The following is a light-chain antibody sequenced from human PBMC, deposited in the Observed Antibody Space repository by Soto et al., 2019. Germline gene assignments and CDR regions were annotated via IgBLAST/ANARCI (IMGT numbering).Light chain of an antibody. CDR2: LNSDGSH. Sequence: QLVLTQSPSASASLGASVKLTCTLSSGHSSYAIAWHQQQPEKGPRYFMKLNSDGSHSKGDGIPDRFSGSSSGAERYLTISSLQSEDEADYYCQTWGTGIQVFGTGTKVTV. J-gene: IGLJ1*01. CDR3: QTWGTGIQV. CDR1: SGHSSYA. V-gene: IGLV4-69*01.